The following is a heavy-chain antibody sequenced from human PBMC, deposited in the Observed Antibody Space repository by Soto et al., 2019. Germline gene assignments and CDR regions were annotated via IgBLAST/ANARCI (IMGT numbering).Heavy chain of an antibody. CDR2: TYATGTT. D-gene: IGHD1-1*01. CDR3: VRDGTKNLRDWFDP. J-gene: IGHJ5*02. CDR1: AASLAGYY. Sequence: KTSETLSLTCNVSAASLAGYYWSWIRQPPGKGLEWIGRTYATGTTDYNPSLKSRLTMSVDMSKKQFSLTLRSVTAADTAMYYCVRDGTKNLRDWFDPWGQGILVTVSS. V-gene: IGHV4-4*07.